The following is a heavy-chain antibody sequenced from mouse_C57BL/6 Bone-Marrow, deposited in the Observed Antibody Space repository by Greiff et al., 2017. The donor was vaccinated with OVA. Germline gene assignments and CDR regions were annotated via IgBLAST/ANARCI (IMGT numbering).Heavy chain of an antibody. Sequence: QVQLQQSGPELVKPGASVKISCKASGYTFTDYYINWVKQRPGQGLEWIGWIFPGSGSTYYNEKFKGKATLTVDKSSSTAYMLLSSLTSEDSAVYFCANYYGSSRNYFDYWGQGTTLTVSS. V-gene: IGHV1-75*01. CDR2: IFPGSGST. D-gene: IGHD1-1*01. J-gene: IGHJ2*01. CDR1: GYTFTDYY. CDR3: ANYYGSSRNYFDY.